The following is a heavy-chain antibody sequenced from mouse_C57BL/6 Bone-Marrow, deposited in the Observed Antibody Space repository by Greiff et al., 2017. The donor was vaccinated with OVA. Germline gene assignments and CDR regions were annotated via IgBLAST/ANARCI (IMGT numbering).Heavy chain of an antibody. V-gene: IGHV14-4*01. CDR3: TTTTTVAH. Sequence: VQLQQSGAELVRPGASVKLSCTASGFNIKDDYMHWVKQRPEQGLEWIGWIDPENGDTEYASKLQGKATITAATSSNTAYLQLSILTSEDTAVYYCTTTTTVAHWGQGTTLTVSS. J-gene: IGHJ2*01. CDR2: IDPENGDT. CDR1: GFNIKDDY. D-gene: IGHD1-1*01.